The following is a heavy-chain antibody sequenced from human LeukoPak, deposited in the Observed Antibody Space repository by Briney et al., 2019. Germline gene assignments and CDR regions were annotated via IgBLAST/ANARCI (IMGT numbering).Heavy chain of an antibody. Sequence: ASVKVSCKASGGTFSSYAINWVRQATGQGLEWMGWMNPTSGNTGYAQKFQGRVTMTRNTSISTAYMELSSLRSEDTAVYYCATSTYYYSNDAFDIWGQGTMVTVSS. D-gene: IGHD3-10*01. J-gene: IGHJ3*02. CDR2: MNPTSGNT. V-gene: IGHV1-8*02. CDR1: GGTFSSYA. CDR3: ATSTYYYSNDAFDI.